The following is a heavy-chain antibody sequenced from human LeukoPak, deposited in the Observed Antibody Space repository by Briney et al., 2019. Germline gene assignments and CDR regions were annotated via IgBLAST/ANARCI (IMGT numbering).Heavy chain of an antibody. V-gene: IGHV3-21*01. CDR2: ISSSSGYR. CDR1: GFTFSDYI. Sequence: PGGSLRLSCAASGFTFSDYIMNWVRQAPGKGLEWVSLISSSSGYRYYADSVKGRFTISRDNAKNSLYLQMNSLRPEDTAVYYCARDWHCSGGSRNFVVEVNDALDIWGQGTMVTVSS. J-gene: IGHJ3*02. D-gene: IGHD2-15*01. CDR3: ARDWHCSGGSRNFVVEVNDALDI.